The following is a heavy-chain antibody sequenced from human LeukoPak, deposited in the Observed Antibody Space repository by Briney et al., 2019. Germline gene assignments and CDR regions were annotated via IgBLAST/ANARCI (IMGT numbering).Heavy chain of an antibody. Sequence: SETLSLTCTVSGGSISPFYWNWIRQPPGKGLEWIGYIYYTGGTSYSPSLNSRATISVDTSKNQFSLKLSSVTAADTAVYYCARIREWYGMDVWGQGTTVTVSS. V-gene: IGHV4-59*01. J-gene: IGHJ6*02. CDR1: GGSISPFY. D-gene: IGHD3-3*01. CDR3: ARIREWYGMDV. CDR2: IYYTGGT.